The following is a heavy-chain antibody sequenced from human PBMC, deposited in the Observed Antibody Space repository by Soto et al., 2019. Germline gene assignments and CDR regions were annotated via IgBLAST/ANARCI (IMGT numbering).Heavy chain of an antibody. D-gene: IGHD2-2*01. J-gene: IGHJ6*02. CDR1: GGTFSSYT. CDR3: ARPLGSTSSYDYYGMDV. CDR2: IIPILGIA. Sequence: QVQLVQSGAEVKKPGSSVKVSCKASGGTFSSYTISWVRQAPGQGLEWMGRIIPILGIANYAQKFQGRVTITADKSMSTAYMELSSLRSEDTAVYYCARPLGSTSSYDYYGMDVWGQGTTVTVSS. V-gene: IGHV1-69*02.